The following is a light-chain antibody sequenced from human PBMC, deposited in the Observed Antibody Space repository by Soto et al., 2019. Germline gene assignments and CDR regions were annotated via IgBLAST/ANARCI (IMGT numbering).Light chain of an antibody. CDR1: QSLLHSNGNNY. CDR3: MQALQTPIT. V-gene: IGKV2-28*01. CDR2: LAS. J-gene: IGKJ5*01. Sequence: DIVMTQSPLSLPVTPGEPASISCRSSQSLLHSNGNNYLDWYLQKPGQSSQLLLYLASNRASGVPYRFSGSGTGPDFTQKISRGEAEDVGGYCCMQALQTPITVGQGTRLEIK.